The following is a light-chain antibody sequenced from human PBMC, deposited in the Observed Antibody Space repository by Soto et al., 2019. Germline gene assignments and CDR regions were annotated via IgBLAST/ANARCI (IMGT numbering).Light chain of an antibody. J-gene: IGKJ4*01. CDR3: QQYGSPPLLT. V-gene: IGKV3-20*01. CDR2: GAS. Sequence: EIVLTQSPGTLSLSPGERATLSCRASQSVSSSYLAWYQQKPGQAPRLLIYGASSRATGIPDRFSGSGSGRDFTLTISRLEPEDSAVYYCQQYGSPPLLTFGGATKVEIK. CDR1: QSVSSSY.